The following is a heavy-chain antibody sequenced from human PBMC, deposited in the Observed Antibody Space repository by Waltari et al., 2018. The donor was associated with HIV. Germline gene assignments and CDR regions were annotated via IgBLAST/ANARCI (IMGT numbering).Heavy chain of an antibody. CDR3: ARHHSSGYLGFDY. CDR1: GGSITSGSYY. CDR2: IYYSGST. J-gene: IGHJ4*02. V-gene: IGHV4-39*01. Sequence: QLQLQESGPGLVKPSETLSLTCTVSGGSITSGSYYWCWIRQPPGKGLEWIGSIYYSGSTYYNPSLKSRVTISVDTSKNQFSLKLSSVTAADTAVYCCARHHSSGYLGFDYWGQGTLVTVSS. D-gene: IGHD3-22*01.